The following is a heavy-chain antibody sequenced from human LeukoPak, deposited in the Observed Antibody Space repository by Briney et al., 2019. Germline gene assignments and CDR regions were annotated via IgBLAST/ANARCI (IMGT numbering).Heavy chain of an antibody. D-gene: IGHD1-26*01. CDR2: ISGSGGST. V-gene: IGHV3-23*01. CDR1: GFTFSSYA. Sequence: GSLRLSCAASGFTFSSYAMSWVRQAPGKGLEWVSSISGSGGSTYYADSVKGRFTISRDNSKNTLYLQVNSLRAEDTAVYYCAKSSTYSGSLIDYWAREPWSPSPQ. CDR3: AKSSTYSGSLIDY. J-gene: IGHJ4*02.